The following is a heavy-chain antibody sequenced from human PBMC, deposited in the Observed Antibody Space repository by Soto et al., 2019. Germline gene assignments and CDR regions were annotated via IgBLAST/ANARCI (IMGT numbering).Heavy chain of an antibody. J-gene: IGHJ6*03. CDR1: GDSVSSSSAA. V-gene: IGHV6-1*01. Sequence: QTLSLTCAISGDSVSSSSAAWNWIRQSPSRGLEWLGRTYYRSKWFNDYAVSLKSRITINPDTSKNQFSLQLNSVTPEDTAVYYCARGYNWNYLSYFYYYMDVWDKGTTVTVSS. D-gene: IGHD1-7*01. CDR2: TYYRSKWFN. CDR3: ARGYNWNYLSYFYYYMDV.